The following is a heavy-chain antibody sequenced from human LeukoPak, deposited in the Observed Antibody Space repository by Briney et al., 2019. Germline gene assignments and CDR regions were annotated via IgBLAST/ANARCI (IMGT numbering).Heavy chain of an antibody. CDR3: ARSGIVATIYFDY. J-gene: IGHJ4*02. V-gene: IGHV4-59*01. Sequence: SETLSLTCTVSGGSISTYYWSWIRQPPGKRLEWIGYIYYIGSTNYNPSLNNRVTISIDRSRNQFSLKLNSVTPADTAVYYCARSGIVATIYFDYWGQGTLVTVSS. CDR1: GGSISTYY. CDR2: IYYIGST. D-gene: IGHD5-12*01.